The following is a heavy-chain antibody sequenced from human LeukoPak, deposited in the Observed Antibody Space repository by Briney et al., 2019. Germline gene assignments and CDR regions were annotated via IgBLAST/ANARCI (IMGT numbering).Heavy chain of an antibody. V-gene: IGHV1-69*13. Sequence: GASVKVSCKASGGTFSSYAISWVRQAPGQGLEWMGGIIPIFGTANYAQKFQGRVTITADESTSTAYMELSGLRSEDTAVYYCARDSNPLGYGDYYNWFDPWGQGTLVTVSS. J-gene: IGHJ5*02. CDR3: ARDSNPLGYGDYYNWFDP. CDR2: IIPIFGTA. CDR1: GGTFSSYA. D-gene: IGHD4-17*01.